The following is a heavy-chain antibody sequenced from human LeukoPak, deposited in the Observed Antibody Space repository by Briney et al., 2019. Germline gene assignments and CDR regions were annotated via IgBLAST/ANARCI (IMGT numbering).Heavy chain of an antibody. CDR1: GFTFSGSA. D-gene: IGHD6-19*01. CDR3: ARHEGRIAVAGPY. J-gene: IGHJ4*02. Sequence: PGGSLRLSCAASGFTFSGSALHWIRQPPGKGLEWIGNIYYSGSTNYNPSLKSRVTISVDTSKNQFSLKLSSVTAADTAVYYCARHEGRIAVAGPYWGQGTLVTVSS. V-gene: IGHV4-59*08. CDR2: IYYSGST.